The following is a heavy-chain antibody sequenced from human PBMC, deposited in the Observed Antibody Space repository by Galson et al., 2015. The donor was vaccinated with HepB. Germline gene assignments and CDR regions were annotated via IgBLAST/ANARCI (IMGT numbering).Heavy chain of an antibody. Sequence: SVKVSCKASGGTFSSYGFSWVRRAPGQGLEWMGGIIPIFGTANSAQKFQGRATITADESTSTAYMELSSLRSEDTAVYYCARSYYDGSGYVFQHWGQGTLVTVSS. CDR1: GGTFSSYG. V-gene: IGHV1-69*13. J-gene: IGHJ1*01. D-gene: IGHD3-22*01. CDR3: ARSYYDGSGYVFQH. CDR2: IIPIFGTA.